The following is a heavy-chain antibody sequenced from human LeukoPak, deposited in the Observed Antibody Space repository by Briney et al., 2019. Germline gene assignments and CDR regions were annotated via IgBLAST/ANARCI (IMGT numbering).Heavy chain of an antibody. CDR1: GFTFSTYA. D-gene: IGHD5-24*01. V-gene: IGHV3-23*01. J-gene: IGHJ4*02. Sequence: GVTLRLSCAASGFTFSTYAMRWVRQTPGKGQEGVAGIICSGGITNYPDSVKGRFTISRHNSRNTLFLQMTRLRVEHTAVYFCAKVKPRDTYNPIAYWGQATLLAV. CDR3: AKVKPRDTYNPIAY. CDR2: IICSGGIT.